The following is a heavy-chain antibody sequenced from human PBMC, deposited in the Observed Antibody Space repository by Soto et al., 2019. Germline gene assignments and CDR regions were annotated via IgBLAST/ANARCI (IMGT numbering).Heavy chain of an antibody. V-gene: IGHV3-74*01. Sequence: EVQLVESGGGLVQPGGSLRLSCADSGFTFSSFFMHWVRQVPGEGLEWVSRISGDGGTISYADSVKGRFTISRDNAKNTLYLQMNSLRDEDTSVYYCARNYVSGIAGFDPWGQGTLVTVSS. CDR1: GFTFSSFF. CDR2: ISGDGGTI. J-gene: IGHJ5*02. CDR3: ARNYVSGIAGFDP. D-gene: IGHD3-10*02.